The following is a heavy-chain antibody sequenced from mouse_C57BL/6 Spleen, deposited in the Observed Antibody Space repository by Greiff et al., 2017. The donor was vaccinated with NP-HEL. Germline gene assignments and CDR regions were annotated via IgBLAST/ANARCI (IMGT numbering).Heavy chain of an antibody. CDR3: ARWSYAMDY. V-gene: IGHV1-66*01. CDR1: GYSFTSYY. CDR2: IYPGSGNT. J-gene: IGHJ4*01. Sequence: VQLQQSGPELVKPGASVKISCKASGYSFTSYYIHWVKQRPGQGLEWIGWIYPGSGNTKYNEKFKGKATLTADTSSSTAYMQLSSLTSEDYAVYYCARWSYAMDYWGQGTSVTVSS.